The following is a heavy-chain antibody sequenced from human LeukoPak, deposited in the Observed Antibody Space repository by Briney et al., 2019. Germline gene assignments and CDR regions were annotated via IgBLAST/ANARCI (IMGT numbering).Heavy chain of an antibody. CDR1: GGSISSSSYY. D-gene: IGHD4-17*01. J-gene: IGHJ5*02. CDR3: ARHGNPRDYGDYAWFDP. V-gene: IGHV4-39*01. Sequence: SETLSLTCTVSGGSISSSSYYWGWIRQPPGKGLEWIGSIYYSGSTNYNPSLKSRVTISVDTSKNQFSLKVRSVTAADTATYYCARHGNPRDYGDYAWFDPWGQGTLVTVSS. CDR2: IYYSGST.